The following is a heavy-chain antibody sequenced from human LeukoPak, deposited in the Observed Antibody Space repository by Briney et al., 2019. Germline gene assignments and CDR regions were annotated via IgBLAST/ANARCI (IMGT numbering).Heavy chain of an antibody. CDR3: ARDDDAFRPL. D-gene: IGHD1-1*01. V-gene: IGHV3-66*02. CDR2: IYSGGST. Sequence: PGGSLRLSCAASGFTVSSNYMGWVRQAPGKGLEWVSVIYSGGSTYYADSVKGRFTISRDNSKNTLYLQMNSLRAEDTAVYYCARDDDAFRPLWGQGTLVTVSS. CDR1: GFTVSSNY. J-gene: IGHJ4*02.